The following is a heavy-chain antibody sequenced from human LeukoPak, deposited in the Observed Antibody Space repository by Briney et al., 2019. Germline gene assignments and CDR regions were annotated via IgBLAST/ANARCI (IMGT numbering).Heavy chain of an antibody. V-gene: IGHV1-46*01. D-gene: IGHD2-15*01. CDR1: RYTFTSYY. CDR3: ARESAPATRYCYYYYGMDV. Sequence: ASVKVSCKASRYTFTSYYMHWVRQAPGQGLEWMGIINPSGGSTSYAQKFQGRVTMTRDTPTSTVYMELSSLRSEDTAVYYCARESAPATRYCYYYYGMDVWGQGTTVTVPS. J-gene: IGHJ6*02. CDR2: INPSGGST.